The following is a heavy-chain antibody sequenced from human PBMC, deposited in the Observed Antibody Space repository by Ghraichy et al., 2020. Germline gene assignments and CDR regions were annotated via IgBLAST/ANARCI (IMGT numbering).Heavy chain of an antibody. Sequence: SETLSLTCAVYGGSFSGYYWSWIRQPPGKGLEWIGEINHSGSTNYNPSLKSRVTISVDTSKNQFSLKLSSVTAADTAVYYCARSVWGSFFFPHPNAFDIWGQGTMVTVSS. J-gene: IGHJ3*02. CDR2: INHSGST. CDR3: ARSVWGSFFFPHPNAFDI. D-gene: IGHD3-16*01. V-gene: IGHV4-34*01. CDR1: GGSFSGYY.